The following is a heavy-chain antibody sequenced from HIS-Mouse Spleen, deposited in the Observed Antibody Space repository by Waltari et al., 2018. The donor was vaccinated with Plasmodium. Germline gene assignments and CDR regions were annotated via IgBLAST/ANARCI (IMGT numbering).Heavy chain of an antibody. D-gene: IGHD3-3*01. Sequence: VQLVESGGGVVQPGRSLRLSCAASGFPFSSYAMHWVRQAPGKGLEWVAVISYDGSNKYYADSVKGRFTISRDNSKNTLYLQMNSLRAEDTAVYYCARLYYDFWSGYYPYGMDVWGQGTTVTVSS. CDR1: GFPFSSYA. CDR3: ARLYYDFWSGYYPYGMDV. CDR2: ISYDGSNK. V-gene: IGHV3-30*04. J-gene: IGHJ6*02.